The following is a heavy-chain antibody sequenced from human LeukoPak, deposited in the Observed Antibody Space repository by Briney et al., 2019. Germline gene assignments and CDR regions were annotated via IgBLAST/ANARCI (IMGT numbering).Heavy chain of an antibody. CDR2: ISSNGGST. CDR1: GFTFSSFG. V-gene: IGHV3-64D*06. D-gene: IGHD1-1*01. J-gene: IGHJ4*02. Sequence: GGSLRLSCAASGFTFSSFGMHWVRQAPGKGLEYVSAISSNGGSTYYADSVKGRFTISRDNSKNTLYLQMSSLRAEDTAVYYCVKDLSHTGNPLYNFEYWGQGTLVTVSS. CDR3: VKDLSHTGNPLYNFEY.